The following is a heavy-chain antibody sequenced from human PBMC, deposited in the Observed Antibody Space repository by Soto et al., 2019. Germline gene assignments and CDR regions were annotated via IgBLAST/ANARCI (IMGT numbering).Heavy chain of an antibody. D-gene: IGHD6-13*01. CDR2: INPSGGST. J-gene: IGHJ4*03. CDR1: GYTFTSYY. CDR3: AREFTAADDNHREY. V-gene: IGHV1-46*01. Sequence: ASVKVSCKASGYTFTSYYMHWVRQAPGQGLEWMGIINPSGGSTSYAQKYQGRVTMTRDTYTSTVYMEMSSMRPEDTAVHYYAREFTAADDNHREYWGQGTMVTVSS.